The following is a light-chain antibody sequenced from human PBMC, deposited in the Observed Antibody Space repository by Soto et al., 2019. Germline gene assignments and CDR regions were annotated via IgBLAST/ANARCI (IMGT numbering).Light chain of an antibody. CDR1: QSISNNY. J-gene: IGKJ1*01. V-gene: IGKV3-20*01. CDR2: GAS. Sequence: EIVLTQSPGTLSLSPGEGATLSGRASQSISNNYLARYQQKPGQAPRLLIYGASSRATGIPDRFSGGGSGTDFTLTIRRLEPEDFAVYYCQQYGSSPWTFGQGTKVEIK. CDR3: QQYGSSPWT.